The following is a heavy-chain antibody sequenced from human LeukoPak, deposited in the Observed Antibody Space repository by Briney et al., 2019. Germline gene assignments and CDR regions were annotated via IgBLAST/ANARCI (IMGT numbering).Heavy chain of an antibody. CDR1: GGSINSYY. CDR2: IHYSGST. D-gene: IGHD2-21*02. V-gene: IGHV4-59*01. Sequence: SETLSLTCTVSGGSINSYYWSWIRQPPGRGLEWIGSIHYSGSTSYNPSLKGRVTISLDMSKTQFSLKLSSVTAADTAVYYCARGVVTAIQKAFDIWGQGTMVTVSS. CDR3: ARGVVTAIQKAFDI. J-gene: IGHJ3*02.